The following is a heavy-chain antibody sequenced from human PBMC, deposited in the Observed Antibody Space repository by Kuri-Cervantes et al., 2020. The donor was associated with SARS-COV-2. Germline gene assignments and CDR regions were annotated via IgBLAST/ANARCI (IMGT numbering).Heavy chain of an antibody. V-gene: IGHV4-34*01. CDR3: ARHRTTVTTEYFDY. J-gene: IGHJ4*02. Sequence: SETLSLTCAVYGGSFSGYYWSWIRQPPGKGLEWIGEINHSGSTNYNPSLKSRITMSVDTSKNQFSLKLSSVTAADTAVYYCARHRTTVTTEYFDYWGQGTLVTVSS. CDR1: GGSFSGYY. CDR2: INHSGST. D-gene: IGHD4-17*01.